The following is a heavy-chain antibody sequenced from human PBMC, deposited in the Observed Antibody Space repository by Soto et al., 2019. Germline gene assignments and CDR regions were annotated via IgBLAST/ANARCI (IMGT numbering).Heavy chain of an antibody. Sequence: SETLSLTCAVYGGSFSGYYWSWIRQPPGKGLEWIGEINHSGSTNYNPSLKSRVTISLDTSKNQFSLKLSSVTAADTAVYYCARSSHCSGGSCYYFDYWGQGTLVTVSS. J-gene: IGHJ4*02. CDR1: GGSFSGYY. D-gene: IGHD2-15*01. V-gene: IGHV4-34*01. CDR2: INHSGST. CDR3: ARSSHCSGGSCYYFDY.